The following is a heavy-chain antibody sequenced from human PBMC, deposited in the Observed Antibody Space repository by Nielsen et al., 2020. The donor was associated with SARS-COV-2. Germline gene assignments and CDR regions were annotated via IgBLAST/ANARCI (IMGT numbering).Heavy chain of an antibody. CDR2: INAKTVVATT. CDR1: GFTFRNAW. CDR3: STGGVAAVGTYYYYYGMDV. V-gene: IGHV3-15*01. J-gene: IGHJ6*02. D-gene: IGHD6-13*01. Sequence: RGSLRLSCVASGFTFRNAWMTLLRQAPGKGMEWVGSINAKTVVATTVYAAPVQGRFTISSDDSEMTLYLQMDSLEIEDTGVYYCSTGGVAAVGTYYYYYGMDVWGQGTTVAVSS.